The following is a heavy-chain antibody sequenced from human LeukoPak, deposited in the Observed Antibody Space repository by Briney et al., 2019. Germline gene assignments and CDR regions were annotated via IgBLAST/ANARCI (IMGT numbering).Heavy chain of an antibody. Sequence: PSETLSLTCTVSGGSISSSTYYWGWLRQPPGKGLEWIGSFYYSGSTYYNASLKSRVTISVDTSKNQFSLKLSSVTAADTAVYYCTTTTRGWYGVGDYWGQGALVAVSS. J-gene: IGHJ4*02. D-gene: IGHD6-19*01. CDR2: FYYSGST. V-gene: IGHV4-39*01. CDR3: TTTTRGWYGVGDY. CDR1: GGSISSSTYY.